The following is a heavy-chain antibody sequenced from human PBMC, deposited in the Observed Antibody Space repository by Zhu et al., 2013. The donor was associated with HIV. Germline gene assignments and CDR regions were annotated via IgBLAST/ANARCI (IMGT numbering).Heavy chain of an antibody. V-gene: IGHV1-18*01. CDR3: ARGDLMVRGVIPVSPPPDFDY. CDR1: GYTFTSYG. CDR2: ISAYNGNT. Sequence: QVQLVQSGAEVKKPGASVKVSCKASGYTFTSYGISWVRQAPGQGLEWMGWISAYNGNTNYAQKLQGRVTMTTDTSTSTAYMELRSLRSDDTAVYYCARGDLMVRGVIPVSPPPDFDYWGRGNPGHRLL. J-gene: IGHJ4*02. D-gene: IGHD3-10*01.